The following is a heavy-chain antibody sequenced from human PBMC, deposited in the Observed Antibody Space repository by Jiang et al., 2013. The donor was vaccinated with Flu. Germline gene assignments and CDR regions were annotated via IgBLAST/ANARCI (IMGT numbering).Heavy chain of an antibody. V-gene: IGHV4-39*01. CDR2: IYYSGST. J-gene: IGHJ4*02. D-gene: IGHD2/OR15-2a*01. CDR1: GGSISSSSYY. CDR3: ARLGSVTTFYFDY. Sequence: LLKPSETLSLTCTVSGGSISSSSYYWGWIRQPPGKGLEWIGSIYYSGSTYYNPSLKSRVTISVDTSKNQFSLKLSSVTAADTAVYYCARLGSVTTFYFDYWGQGTLVTVSS.